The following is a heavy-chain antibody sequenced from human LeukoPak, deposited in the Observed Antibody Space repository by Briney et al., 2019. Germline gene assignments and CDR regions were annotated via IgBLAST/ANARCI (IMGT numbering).Heavy chain of an antibody. V-gene: IGHV3-30*04. CDR3: AGAMRYYDLLTGYPAGNDMDV. Sequence: PGGSLRLSCAVFGFTFSSYAMHWVRQAPGKGLEWVAVISYDGSHESYADSVKGRFTISRDNSKSTLFLQMNSLRAEDTAVYYCAGAMRYYDLLTGYPAGNDMDVWGQGTTVTVSS. CDR2: ISYDGSHE. J-gene: IGHJ6*02. D-gene: IGHD3-9*01. CDR1: GFTFSSYA.